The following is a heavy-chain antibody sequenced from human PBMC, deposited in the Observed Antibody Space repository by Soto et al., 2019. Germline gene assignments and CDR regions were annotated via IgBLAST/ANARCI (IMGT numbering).Heavy chain of an antibody. V-gene: IGHV3-48*02. CDR3: AGSYSAGNWYFDY. CDR1: GFSFSAYS. CDR2: TSTSSTTK. Sequence: GGSLRLSCAASGFSFSAYSMNWARQAPGKGLEWIAYTSTSSTTKYYADSVRGRFSISRDNANDLLYLDMDKLRDEDTGIYYCAGSYSAGNWYFDYWGLGTPVTVSS. J-gene: IGHJ4*02. D-gene: IGHD3-10*01.